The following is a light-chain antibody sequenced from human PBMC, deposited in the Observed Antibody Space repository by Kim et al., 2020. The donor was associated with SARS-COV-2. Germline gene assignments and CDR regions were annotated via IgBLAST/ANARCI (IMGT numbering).Light chain of an antibody. CDR3: QEYSSAPCT. CDR1: HGINSY. J-gene: IGKJ1*01. CDR2: GAS. V-gene: IGKV1-27*01. Sequence: ASVGDRVPFTCRARHGINSYLAWYQQYPGMVPWLLFYGASALHSGVPSRFSGSECGTDFTLPISCLQPEDVESYYCQEYSSAPCTFGQGTKVDIK.